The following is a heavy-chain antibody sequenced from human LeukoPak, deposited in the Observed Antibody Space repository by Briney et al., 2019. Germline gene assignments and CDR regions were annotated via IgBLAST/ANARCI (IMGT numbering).Heavy chain of an antibody. Sequence: SETLSLSCAVSGGSISGYYWSWILQPAGKGLEWIGRIYSSGSTNYNPSLESRVTVSVDTSKKQFSLNLSSVTAADTAVYYCARDLGGIYFDYWGQGTLVTVSS. CDR1: GGSISGYY. V-gene: IGHV4-4*07. D-gene: IGHD1-26*01. CDR3: ARDLGGIYFDY. J-gene: IGHJ4*02. CDR2: IYSSGST.